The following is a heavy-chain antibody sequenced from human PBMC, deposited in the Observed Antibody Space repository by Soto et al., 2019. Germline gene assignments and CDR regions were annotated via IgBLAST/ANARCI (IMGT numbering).Heavy chain of an antibody. CDR3: AIQAAGPKNWLAT. D-gene: IGHD6-13*01. V-gene: IGHV1-18*01. CDR2: ISAYNGNT. Sequence: ASVKVSCKASGYTFTSYGISWVRQAPGQGLEWMGWISAYNGNTNYAQKLQGRVTMTTDTSTRTAYMELRSLRSDDKAVYSCAIQAAGPKNWLATWGKGTLVTVSS. J-gene: IGHJ5*02. CDR1: GYTFTSYG.